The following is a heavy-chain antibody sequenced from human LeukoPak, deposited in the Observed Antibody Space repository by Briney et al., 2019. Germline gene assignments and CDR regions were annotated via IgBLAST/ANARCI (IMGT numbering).Heavy chain of an antibody. J-gene: IGHJ4*02. D-gene: IGHD6-19*01. V-gene: IGHV1-2*06. CDR1: GYTFTGYY. Sequence: ASVKVSCRASGYTFTGYYMHWVRQAPGQGGEWMGRINPNSGGTNYAQKFQGRVTMTRDTSISTAYMELSRLRSDDTAVYYCARDSSSGWYYFDYWGQGTLVTVSS. CDR3: ARDSSSGWYYFDY. CDR2: INPNSGGT.